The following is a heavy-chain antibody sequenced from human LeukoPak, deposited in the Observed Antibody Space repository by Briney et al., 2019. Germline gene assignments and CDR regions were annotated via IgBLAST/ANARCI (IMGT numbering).Heavy chain of an antibody. V-gene: IGHV1-2*02. J-gene: IGHJ5*02. D-gene: IGHD3-3*01. CDR1: GYTFTGYY. CDR3: ARDRDEYYDFWSGYSPTTNWFDP. Sequence: GASVKVSCKASGYTFTGYYMHWVRQAPGQGLELMGWINPNSGGTNYAQKFQGRVTMTRDTSISTAYMELSRLRSDDTAVYYCARDRDEYYDFWSGYSPTTNWFDPWGQGTLVTVSS. CDR2: INPNSGGT.